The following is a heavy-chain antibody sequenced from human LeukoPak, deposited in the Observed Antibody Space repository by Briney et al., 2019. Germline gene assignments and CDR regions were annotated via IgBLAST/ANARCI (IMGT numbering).Heavy chain of an antibody. CDR2: IIPSGGST. Sequence: ASVKVSCKASGYTFTSYGISWVRQAPGQGLEWMGLIIPSGGSTDYAEKFQGRVAMTRDTSTATVYMELNSLTSEDTAMYYCARGGISFGSYWGQGTLVTVSS. J-gene: IGHJ4*02. CDR3: ARGGISFGSY. CDR1: GYTFTSYG. D-gene: IGHD2-2*01. V-gene: IGHV1-46*01.